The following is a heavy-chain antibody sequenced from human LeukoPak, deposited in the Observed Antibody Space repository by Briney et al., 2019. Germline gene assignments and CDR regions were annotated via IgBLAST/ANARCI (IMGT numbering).Heavy chain of an antibody. CDR3: ARSAFLVTAPGLYYFDY. CDR1: GGSISSYY. J-gene: IGHJ4*02. D-gene: IGHD6-13*01. V-gene: IGHV4-4*07. Sequence: KPSETLSLTCTVSGGSISSYYWSWIRQPAGKGLEWIGHIYNSGSTNYNPSLKGRVTMSVATSKNQFSLHLSSVTAADTAVYHCARSAFLVTAPGLYYFDYWGQGTLVAVSS. CDR2: IYNSGST.